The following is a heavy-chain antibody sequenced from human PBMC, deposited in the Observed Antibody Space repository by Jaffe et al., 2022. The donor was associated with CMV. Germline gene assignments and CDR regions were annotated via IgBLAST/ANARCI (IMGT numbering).Heavy chain of an antibody. Sequence: QVQLQESGPGLVKPSQTLSLTCTVSGGSINSGDYFWNWIRQHPGKGLEWIGYVSNGGSTYYNPSLKSRVNISVDRSKNQFSLKLSSVTAADTAMYYCARDLPEGGSSSWSRYFDYWGQGTLVTVSS. V-gene: IGHV4-31*03. CDR1: GGSINSGDYF. D-gene: IGHD6-13*01. CDR3: ARDLPEGGSSSWSRYFDY. CDR2: VSNGGST. J-gene: IGHJ4*02.